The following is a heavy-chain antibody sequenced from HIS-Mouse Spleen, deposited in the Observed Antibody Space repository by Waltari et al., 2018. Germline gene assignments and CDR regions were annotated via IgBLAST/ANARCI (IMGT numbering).Heavy chain of an antibody. V-gene: IGHV3-30*18. Sequence: QVQLVESGGGVVQPGRSLRLSCAASGFTFSRYGMHWVRQAPGKGLEWVAVRSDDGSNKYYADSVKGRFTISRDNSKNTLYLQMNSLRAEDTAVYYCAKDKHHAFDYWGQGTLVTVSS. CDR2: RSDDGSNK. CDR3: AKDKHHAFDY. J-gene: IGHJ4*02. CDR1: GFTFSRYG.